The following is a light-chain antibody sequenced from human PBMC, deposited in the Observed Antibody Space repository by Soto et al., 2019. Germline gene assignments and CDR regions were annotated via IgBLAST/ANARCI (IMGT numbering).Light chain of an antibody. CDR2: EVS. CDR3: SSYTSSSPYV. V-gene: IGLV2-14*01. J-gene: IGLJ1*01. CDR1: SSDVGGYNY. Sequence: QSVLTQPASVSGSPGQSITISCTGTSSDVGGYNYVSWYQQHPGKAPKLMIYEVSNRPSGVSNRFSGSKSGNTASLTISGLHAEDEADYYCSSYTSSSPYVFGTGTKFTVL.